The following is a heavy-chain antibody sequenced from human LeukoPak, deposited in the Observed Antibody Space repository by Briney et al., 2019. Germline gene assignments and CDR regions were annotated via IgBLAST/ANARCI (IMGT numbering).Heavy chain of an antibody. J-gene: IGHJ6*02. CDR2: IIPIFGTA. CDR1: GGTFSSYA. V-gene: IGHV1-69*13. D-gene: IGHD6-13*01. Sequence: ASVKVSCKASGGTFSSYAISWVRQAPGQGLEWMGGIIPIFGTANYAQKFQGRVTITADESTSTAYMELSSLRSEDTAVYYCARGPLAAAGIGDYYYYGMDVWGQGTTVTVSS. CDR3: ARGPLAAAGIGDYYYYGMDV.